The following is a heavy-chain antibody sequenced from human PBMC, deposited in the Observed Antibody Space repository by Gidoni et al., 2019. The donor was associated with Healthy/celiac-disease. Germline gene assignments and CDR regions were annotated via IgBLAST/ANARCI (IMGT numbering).Heavy chain of an antibody. V-gene: IGHV3-23*01. Sequence: EVQLSESAGGLVQPGGSLRLSCTASKAPFNMHAMNWVRQGPGKGLEWVSGISDSCDSTFYADSLRGRFTITRENSKKMLYLEMNSLRTEDTAVYYCAKSVVPSPAVFLPVDSWGQGTLVTVSS. CDR3: AKSVVPSPAVFLPVDS. CDR2: ISDSCDST. D-gene: IGHD2-21*01. J-gene: IGHJ4*02. CDR1: KAPFNMHA.